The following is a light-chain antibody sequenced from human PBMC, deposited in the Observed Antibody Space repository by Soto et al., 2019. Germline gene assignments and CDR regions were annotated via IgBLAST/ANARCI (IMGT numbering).Light chain of an antibody. V-gene: IGLV1-40*01. CDR3: QSYDSSLSGWV. J-gene: IGLJ3*02. CDR2: GNS. CDR1: SCNIGAGYD. Sequence: QSVLTQPPSVSGAPGQRVTISCTGSSCNIGAGYDVHWYQQLPGTAPKLLIYGNSNRPSGVPDRFSGSKSGTSASLAITGLLPEDEADYYCQSYDSSLSGWVFGGGTKLTVL.